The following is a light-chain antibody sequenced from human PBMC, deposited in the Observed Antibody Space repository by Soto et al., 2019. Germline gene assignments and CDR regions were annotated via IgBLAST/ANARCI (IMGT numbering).Light chain of an antibody. Sequence: EIVMTQSPATLSVSPGERATLSCRASQSVSSNLAWYQQKPGQAPRLLIYGASTRATGIPARFSGSGSGTEFTLTISSLQSEDFAVYYCQQYNNLLITFGQGTRLVIK. CDR3: QQYNNLLIT. V-gene: IGKV3-15*01. CDR2: GAS. CDR1: QSVSSN. J-gene: IGKJ5*01.